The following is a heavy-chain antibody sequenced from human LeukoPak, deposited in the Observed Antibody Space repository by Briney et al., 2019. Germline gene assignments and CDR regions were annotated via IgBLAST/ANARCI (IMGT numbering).Heavy chain of an antibody. V-gene: IGHV4-39*01. CDR2: IFYSGST. D-gene: IGHD3-22*01. CDR1: GVSISSPIYY. J-gene: IGHJ4*02. CDR3: ARGVYYYDSSGYYYF. Sequence: SETLSLTCTVSGVSISSPIYYWGWIRQPPGKGLEWIGSIFYSGSTYYNPSLKSRVTISVDTSENQFSLKLSSVTAADTAVYYCARGVYYYDSSGYYYFGGQGTLVTVSP.